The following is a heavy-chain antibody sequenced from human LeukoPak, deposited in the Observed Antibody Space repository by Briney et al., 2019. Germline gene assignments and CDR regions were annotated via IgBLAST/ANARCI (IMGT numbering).Heavy chain of an antibody. D-gene: IGHD6-19*01. V-gene: IGHV4-39*07. Sequence: SETLSLTCTVSGGSISSTSYYWGWIRQPPGKGLEWIGSIYYSGSTYYNPSLKSRVTISVDTSKNQFSLRLTSVTAADTAVYYCARVRGWAGLDAFNIWGQGTMVTVSS. CDR3: ARVRGWAGLDAFNI. CDR2: IYYSGST. CDR1: GGSISSTSYY. J-gene: IGHJ3*02.